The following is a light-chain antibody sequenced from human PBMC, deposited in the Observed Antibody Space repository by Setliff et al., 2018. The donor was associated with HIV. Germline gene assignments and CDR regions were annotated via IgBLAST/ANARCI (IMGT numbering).Light chain of an antibody. CDR2: EVS. CDR3: SSYTTSNTVPHV. V-gene: IGLV2-14*01. Sequence: QSALTQPASVSGSPGQSITIPCTGISSDVGGHNYVSWYQQHPGKAPKLIIYEVSYRPSGVSNRFSGSKSGNTASLTISGLQAEDEAEYHCSSYTTSNTVPHVFGTGTKVTVL. CDR1: SSDVGGHNY. J-gene: IGLJ1*01.